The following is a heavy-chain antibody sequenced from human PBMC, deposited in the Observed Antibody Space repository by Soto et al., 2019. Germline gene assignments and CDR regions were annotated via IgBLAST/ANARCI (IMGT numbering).Heavy chain of an antibody. CDR2: INTYNGNT. J-gene: IGHJ4*02. Sequence: VQLVQSGAALKKPGASVKVSCMASGFSFNTYGITWVRQAPGPGLDWMGWINTYNGNTVYAQNLQGRLTMTTDTTTTTSYMELRSLKSDDTAMYYCAREGLPDNWIPFDYWGQGTLVTVSS. CDR1: GFSFNTYG. V-gene: IGHV1-18*04. D-gene: IGHD2-21*02. CDR3: AREGLPDNWIPFDY.